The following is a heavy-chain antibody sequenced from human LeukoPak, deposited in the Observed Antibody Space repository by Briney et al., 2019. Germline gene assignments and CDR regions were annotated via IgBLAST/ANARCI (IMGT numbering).Heavy chain of an antibody. CDR3: ARDLVEFVVVTAIDY. D-gene: IGHD2-21*02. V-gene: IGHV3-11*04. CDR1: GFTFSDYY. CDR2: ISSSGSTI. Sequence: GGSLRLSCAASGFTFSDYYMSWIRQAPGKGLEWVSYISSSGSTIYYADSVKGRFTISRDNAKNSRYLQMNSLRAEDTAVYYCARDLVEFVVVTAIDYWGQGTLVTVSS. J-gene: IGHJ4*01.